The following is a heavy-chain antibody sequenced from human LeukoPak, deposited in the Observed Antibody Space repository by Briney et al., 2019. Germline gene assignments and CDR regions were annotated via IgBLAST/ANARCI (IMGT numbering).Heavy chain of an antibody. Sequence: SVKVSCKASGGTFSSYAISWVRQAPGQGLEWMGGIIPIFGTANYAQKFQGRVTITADESTSTAYMELSSLRSEDTAVYYCARRGRLAGNTVASGAFDIWGQGTMVTVSS. CDR3: ARRGRLAGNTVASGAFDI. CDR2: IIPIFGTA. V-gene: IGHV1-69*01. J-gene: IGHJ3*02. D-gene: IGHD4-23*01. CDR1: GGTFSSYA.